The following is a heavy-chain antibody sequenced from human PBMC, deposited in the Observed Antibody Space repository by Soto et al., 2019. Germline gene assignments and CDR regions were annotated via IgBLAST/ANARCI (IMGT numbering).Heavy chain of an antibody. CDR2: IVGDGGTT. CDR1: GFTFSNFA. J-gene: IGHJ3*02. V-gene: IGHV3-23*01. D-gene: IGHD3-9*01. CDR3: AKTPPGGARYFDWPDAFDI. Sequence: PGGSLRLSCAASGFTFSNFAMSWVRQAPGKGPEWVSAIVGDGGTTYYADSVKGRFTISRDNSKNTVSLQMNSLRAEDTAVYYCAKTPPGGARYFDWPDAFDIWGQGTMVTVSS.